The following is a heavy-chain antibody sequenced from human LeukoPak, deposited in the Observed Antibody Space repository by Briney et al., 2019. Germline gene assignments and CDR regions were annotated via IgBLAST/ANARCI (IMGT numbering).Heavy chain of an antibody. CDR3: ARHRDYYDT. D-gene: IGHD3-22*01. CDR1: GASINNNF. Sequence: SETLSLTCTVSGASINNNFWTWIRQPPGKGLELIGYIYSSGSANYNPSLKGRVIISGDTSKNQISLNLTSVTAADTAVYFCARHRDYYDTWGHGTLVTVSS. J-gene: IGHJ4*01. CDR2: IYSSGSA. V-gene: IGHV4-59*08.